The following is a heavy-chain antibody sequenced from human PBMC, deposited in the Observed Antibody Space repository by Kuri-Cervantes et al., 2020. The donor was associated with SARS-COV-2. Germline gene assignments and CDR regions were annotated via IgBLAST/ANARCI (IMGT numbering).Heavy chain of an antibody. V-gene: IGHV4-39*01. J-gene: IGHJ4*02. D-gene: IGHD3-9*01. Sequence: SETLSLTCTVSGGSISSSSYYWGWIRQPPGKGLEWIGSIYYSGSTYYNPSLKSRVTISVDTSKNQFSLKLSSVTAADTAVYYCARHYFEGPLNFDYWGQGTLVTVSS. CDR3: ARHYFEGPLNFDY. CDR2: IYYSGST. CDR1: GGSISSSSYY.